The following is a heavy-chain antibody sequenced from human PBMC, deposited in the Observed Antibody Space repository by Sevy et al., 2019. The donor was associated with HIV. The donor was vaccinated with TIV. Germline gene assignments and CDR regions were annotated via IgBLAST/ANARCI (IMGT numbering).Heavy chain of an antibody. CDR3: AEWAGERSWYFAY. CDR2: ITGSSDYI. D-gene: IGHD6-19*01. Sequence: GGSLRLSCAASGFSFSNYNMNWVRQAPGKGLEWVSSITGSSDYIYYADSVKGGFTISRDNAKNSLYLRMNSLKTEDTAVYYCAEWAGERSWYFAYWGQGILVSGSS. CDR1: GFSFSNYN. V-gene: IGHV3-21*06. J-gene: IGHJ4*02.